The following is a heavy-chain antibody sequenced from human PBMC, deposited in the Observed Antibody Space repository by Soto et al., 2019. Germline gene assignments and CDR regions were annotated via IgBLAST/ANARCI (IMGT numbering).Heavy chain of an antibody. V-gene: IGHV4-4*07. CDR1: GGSISSCY. D-gene: IGHD3-10*01. CDR3: ARGGSPGGDYYYYGMDV. CDR2: IYTSGST. Sequence: PSETLSLTCTVSGGSISSCYWSWIRQPAGKGLEWIGRIYTSGSTNYNPSLKSRVTMSVDTSKNQFSLKLSSVTAADTAVYYCARGGSPGGDYYYYGMDVWGQGTTVTASS. J-gene: IGHJ6*02.